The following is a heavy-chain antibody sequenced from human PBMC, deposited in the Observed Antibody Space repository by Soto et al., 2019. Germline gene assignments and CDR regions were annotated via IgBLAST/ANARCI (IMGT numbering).Heavy chain of an antibody. CDR1: GYIFTSYA. CDR3: ARGDLAARPYYGMDV. CDR2: IIPIFGTA. D-gene: IGHD6-6*01. Sequence: ASVKVSCKTSGYIFTSYAMHWVRQAPGQRLEWMGGIIPIFGTANYAQKFQGRVTITADESTSTAYMELSSLRSEDTAVYYCARGDLAARPYYGMDVWGQGTTVTVSS. J-gene: IGHJ6*02. V-gene: IGHV1-69*13.